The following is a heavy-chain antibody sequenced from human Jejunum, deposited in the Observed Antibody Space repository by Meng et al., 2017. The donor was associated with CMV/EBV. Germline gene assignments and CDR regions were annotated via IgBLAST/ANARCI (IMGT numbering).Heavy chain of an antibody. CDR2: VYRGGNA. CDR3: TTGSAYSPRGQFHQ. V-gene: IGHV4-4*02. J-gene: IGHJ4*02. D-gene: IGHD3-22*01. Sequence: QLQLQESGPGLVKPSGTLSLTGAVSGGSISRANWWTWVRQTPGKGLEWIGEVYRGGNAMYNPSLQSRLTISVDDSTNQVSLRLRSVTAADTAMYYCTTGSAYSPRGQFHQWGQGTLVTVSS. CDR1: GGSISRANW.